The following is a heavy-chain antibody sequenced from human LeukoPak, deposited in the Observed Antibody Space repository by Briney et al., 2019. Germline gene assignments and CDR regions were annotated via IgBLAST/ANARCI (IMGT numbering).Heavy chain of an antibody. J-gene: IGHJ4*02. CDR2: IHHRGTT. CDR3: ARVTYNGYQHFDY. V-gene: IGHV4-39*07. Sequence: SQTLSLTCTVSGGSISSGDYYWGWIRLPPGKGLEWIGEIHHRGTTYYNPSLRSRVTISVDTSKNQFSLRLTSVTAADTAVYYCARVTYNGYQHFDYWGQGNLVTVS. CDR1: GGSISSGDYY. D-gene: IGHD3-10*01.